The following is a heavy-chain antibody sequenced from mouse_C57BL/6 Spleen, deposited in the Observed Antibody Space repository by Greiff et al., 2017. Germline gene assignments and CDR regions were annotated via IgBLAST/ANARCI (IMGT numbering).Heavy chain of an antibody. Sequence: EVKLMESGEGLVKPGGSLKLSCAASGFTFSSYAMSWVRQTPEKRLEWVAYISSGGDYIYYADTVKGRFTISRDNARNTLYLQMSSLKSEGTAMYYCTRDYGNYDFDVWGTETTVTVSS. D-gene: IGHD2-1*01. CDR1: GFTFSSYA. CDR2: ISSGGDYI. V-gene: IGHV5-9-1*02. CDR3: TRDYGNYDFDV. J-gene: IGHJ1*03.